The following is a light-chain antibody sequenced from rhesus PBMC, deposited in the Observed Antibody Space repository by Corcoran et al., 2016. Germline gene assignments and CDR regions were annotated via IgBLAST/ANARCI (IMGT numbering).Light chain of an antibody. Sequence: IQMTQSPSSLSASVGDTVTITCRANQTISSWLAWYQQKPGQAPQLLIYRASNLQVGVPSRFSGNGSGTDFTLAISGLQPEDFATYYYLRYNSSPRTFGQGTKVEVK. CDR1: QTISSW. V-gene: IGKV1-22*01. CDR3: LRYNSSPRT. J-gene: IGKJ1*01. CDR2: RAS.